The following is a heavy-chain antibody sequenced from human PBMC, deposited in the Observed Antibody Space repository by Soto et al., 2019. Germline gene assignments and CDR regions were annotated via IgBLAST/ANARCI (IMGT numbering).Heavy chain of an antibody. CDR3: AKDGKITIFGVVTRNYYYYMDV. D-gene: IGHD3-3*01. J-gene: IGHJ6*03. Sequence: GGSLSLSCAASGFTFSSYAMSWVRQAPGKGLEWVSAISGSGGSTYYADSVKGRFTISRDNSKNTLYLQMNSLRAEDTAVYYCAKDGKITIFGVVTRNYYYYMDVWGKGTTVTVSS. CDR2: ISGSGGST. V-gene: IGHV3-23*01. CDR1: GFTFSSYA.